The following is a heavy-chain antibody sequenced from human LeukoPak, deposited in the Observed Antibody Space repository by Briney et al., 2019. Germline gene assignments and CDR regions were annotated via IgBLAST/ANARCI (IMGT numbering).Heavy chain of an antibody. CDR2: INHSGST. Sequence: SETLSLTCAVYGGSFSGYYWSWIRQPPGKGLEWIGEINHSGSTNYNPSLKSRVTISVDTSKNQFSLKLSSVTAADTAVYYCARLSFGIGFDYWGQGTLVTVSS. J-gene: IGHJ4*02. CDR3: ARLSFGIGFDY. CDR1: GGSFSGYY. D-gene: IGHD1-14*01. V-gene: IGHV4-34*01.